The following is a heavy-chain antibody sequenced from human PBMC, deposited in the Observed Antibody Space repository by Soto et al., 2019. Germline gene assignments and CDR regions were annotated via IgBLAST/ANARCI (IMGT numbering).Heavy chain of an antibody. Sequence: QVQLVQSGAEMKKPGSSVKVSCQSSGGTFNTYAMNWVRQAPGQGPEWMGDISPMFGAATYAPQFQGRVTITADESTGTSYMQLSSLTSEDTALYFCAREVQVHTPAFVYWGQGTLVTVSS. CDR2: ISPMFGAA. D-gene: IGHD3-10*01. J-gene: IGHJ4*02. CDR3: AREVQVHTPAFVY. V-gene: IGHV1-69*19. CDR1: GGTFNTYA.